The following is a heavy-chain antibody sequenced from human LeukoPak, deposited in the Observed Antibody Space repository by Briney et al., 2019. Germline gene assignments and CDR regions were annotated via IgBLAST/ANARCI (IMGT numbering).Heavy chain of an antibody. CDR1: GFTFSNYW. V-gene: IGHV3-7*01. CDR2: IKQDGSEK. Sequence: GGSLRLSRAASGFTFSNYWMSWVRQAPGKGLEWVANIKQDGSEKYYVDSMKGRFTISRDNAKNSLYLQMNSLRAEDTAVYYCASQSSSGWFQWGQGTLVTVSS. D-gene: IGHD6-19*01. J-gene: IGHJ4*02. CDR3: ASQSSSGWFQ.